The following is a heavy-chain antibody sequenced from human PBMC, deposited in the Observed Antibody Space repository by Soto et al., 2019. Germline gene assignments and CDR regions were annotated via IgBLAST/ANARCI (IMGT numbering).Heavy chain of an antibody. CDR2: INPNSGNT. V-gene: IGHV1-8*01. D-gene: IGHD2-2*01. CDR3: ARGRLAGSITSCHYWFDP. Sequence: ASVKVSCKDSGYTFTRYDINWVRQATGQGLAGMGWINPNSGNTGYAQKFQGRVTMTRNTAISTAYMELSSLRSEDTAVYYCARGRLAGSITSCHYWFDPWGQGTLVTVSS. CDR1: GYTFTRYD. J-gene: IGHJ5*02.